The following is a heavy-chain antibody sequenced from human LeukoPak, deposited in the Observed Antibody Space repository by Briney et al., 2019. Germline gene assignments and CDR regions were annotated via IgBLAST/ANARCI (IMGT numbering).Heavy chain of an antibody. J-gene: IGHJ4*02. CDR2: ISSRGTNI. V-gene: IGHV3-21*01. Sequence: GGSLRLSCAASGFNFNIYTINWVRQAPGKGLERVSSISSRGTNIYYADSVKGRFTVSRDNAKNSLFLQMNSLRAEDTAVYYCARVAGYCDSTSNCYSDYWGQGTLVTVSS. D-gene: IGHD2-2*01. CDR1: GFNFNIYT. CDR3: ARVAGYCDSTSNCYSDY.